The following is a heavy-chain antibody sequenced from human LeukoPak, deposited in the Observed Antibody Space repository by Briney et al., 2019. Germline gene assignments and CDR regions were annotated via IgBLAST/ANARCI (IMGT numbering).Heavy chain of an antibody. J-gene: IGHJ4*02. CDR3: ARSGGYSFHL. CDR2: IYYSGST. V-gene: IGHV4-59*11. D-gene: IGHD1-26*01. CDR1: AGSISSHY. Sequence: PSETLSLTCTVSAGSISSHYWSWIRQPPGKGLESIGYIYYSGSTNYNPSLKSRVTISIDTSKNQFSLKLTSVSAADTAVYYCARSGGYSFHLWGEGTLVTVSS.